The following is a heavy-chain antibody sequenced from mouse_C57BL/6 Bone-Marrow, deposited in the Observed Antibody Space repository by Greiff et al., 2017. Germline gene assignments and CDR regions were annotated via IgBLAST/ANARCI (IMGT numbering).Heavy chain of an antibody. CDR3: TISYYCSSQN. D-gene: IGHD1-1*01. V-gene: IGHV1-7*01. J-gene: IGHJ2*01. Sequence: QVQLQQSGAELAKPGASVKLSCKASGYTFTSYWMHWVKQRPGQGLEWIGYINPSSGYTKYNQKFKDKATLTANKSSRAAYMQLSSLTYDDSAVYYCTISYYCSSQNWGQGTTLTVSS. CDR2: INPSSGYT. CDR1: GYTFTSYW.